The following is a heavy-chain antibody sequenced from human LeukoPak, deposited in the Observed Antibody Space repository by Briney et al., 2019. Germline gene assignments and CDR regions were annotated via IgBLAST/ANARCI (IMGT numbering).Heavy chain of an antibody. V-gene: IGHV3-23*01. J-gene: IGHJ6*02. D-gene: IGHD3-3*01. Sequence: PGTSLRLSCVASGFTFTNYAMSWVRQAPGKGLECVSAISGSGDSVRHADSVKGRFTISRDNSKDTLYLQMDNLRAEDTALYYCARDFWATNYYYGMDVWGQGTTVTVS. CDR2: ISGSGDSV. CDR1: GFTFTNYA. CDR3: ARDFWATNYYYGMDV.